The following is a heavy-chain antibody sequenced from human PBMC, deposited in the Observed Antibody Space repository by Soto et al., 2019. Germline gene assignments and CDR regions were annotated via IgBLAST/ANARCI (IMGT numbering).Heavy chain of an antibody. Sequence: QVQLVQSGAEVKKPAASVKVSCKASGYTFTSYGISWVRQAPGQGLEWMGWISANNGNTNYAQKIQGRVTMTTDTPTSTAYMELRSLRSDDTAVYYCARDGRYSGSYGGYSFDYGGQGTLVTVSS. CDR2: ISANNGNT. CDR1: GYTFTSYG. V-gene: IGHV1-18*01. CDR3: ARDGRYSGSYGGYSFDY. D-gene: IGHD1-26*01. J-gene: IGHJ4*02.